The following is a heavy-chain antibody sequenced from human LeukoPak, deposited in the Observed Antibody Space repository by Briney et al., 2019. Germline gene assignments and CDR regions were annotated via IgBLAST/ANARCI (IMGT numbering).Heavy chain of an antibody. J-gene: IGHJ6*03. Sequence: TGGSLRLSCAASGFTFSSYSMSWVRQAPGKGLEWIGYIHYSGSTNYNPSLKSRVAISVDTSKKQFSLKLSSGTAADTAVYYCARVEEGYGSGRRENYYYYYMDVWGKGTTVTISS. V-gene: IGHV4-59*01. CDR1: GFTFSSYS. D-gene: IGHD3-10*01. CDR2: IHYSGST. CDR3: ARVEEGYGSGRRENYYYYYMDV.